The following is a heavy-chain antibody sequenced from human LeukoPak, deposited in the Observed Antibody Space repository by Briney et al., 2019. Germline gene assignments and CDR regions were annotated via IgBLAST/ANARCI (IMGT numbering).Heavy chain of an antibody. D-gene: IGHD6-25*01. CDR3: ARRYSSGLSNYFDY. J-gene: IGHJ4*02. V-gene: IGHV1-3*01. Sequence: ASVKVSCKASGYIFTSYAMHWVRQAPGQRLEWMGWINAGNRNTKYSQKFQGRVTITRDTSAGTAYMELSSLRSEDTAVYYCARRYSSGLSNYFDYWGQGTLVTVSS. CDR2: INAGNRNT. CDR1: GYIFTSYA.